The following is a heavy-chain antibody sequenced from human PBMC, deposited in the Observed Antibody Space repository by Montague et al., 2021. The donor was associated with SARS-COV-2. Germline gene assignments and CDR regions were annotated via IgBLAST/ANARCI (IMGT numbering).Heavy chain of an antibody. V-gene: IGHV3-30-3*01. J-gene: IGHJ6*02. CDR2: ISYDGSNK. Sequence: SLRLSCAASEFTFSSYAMHWVRQAPGKGLEWVAVISYDGSNKYYADSVKGRFTISRDNSKNTLYLQMNSLRAEDTAVYYCARDREITMVRGAPLYGMDVWGQGTTVTVSS. CDR1: EFTFSSYA. D-gene: IGHD3-10*01. CDR3: ARDREITMVRGAPLYGMDV.